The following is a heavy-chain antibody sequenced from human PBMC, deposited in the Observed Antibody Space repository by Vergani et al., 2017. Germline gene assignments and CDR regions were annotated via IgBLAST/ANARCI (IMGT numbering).Heavy chain of an antibody. Sequence: EVQLVESGGVVVQPGGSLRLSCAASGFTFDDYAMHWVRQAPGKGMEWVSLISWDGGSTYYADSVKGRFTISRDNSKNSLYLQMNSLRAENTALYYCAKGVAAAGNNYFDYWGQGTLVTVSS. CDR2: ISWDGGST. J-gene: IGHJ4*02. CDR1: GFTFDDYA. V-gene: IGHV3-43D*04. D-gene: IGHD6-13*01. CDR3: AKGVAAAGNNYFDY.